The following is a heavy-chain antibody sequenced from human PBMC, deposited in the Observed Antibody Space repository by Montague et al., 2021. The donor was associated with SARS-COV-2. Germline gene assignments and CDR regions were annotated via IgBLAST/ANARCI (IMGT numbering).Heavy chain of an antibody. V-gene: IGHV5-10-1*01. J-gene: IGHJ4*02. CDR3: ARSQYCGSGCYFAH. CDR1: GYDFTSYR. Sequence: QSGAEVKKSGESLRISCRGSGYDFTSYRISWVRQMPGKGLEWMGRVNPAGSRTNYSPSFQGQVTISVDKSATTAYLQWSSLKASDTAIYYCARSQYCGSGCYFAHWGQGSLVTVSS. D-gene: IGHD2-21*01. CDR2: VNPAGSRT.